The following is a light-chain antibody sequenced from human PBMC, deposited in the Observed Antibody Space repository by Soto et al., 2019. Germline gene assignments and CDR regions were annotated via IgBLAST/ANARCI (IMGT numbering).Light chain of an antibody. CDR1: QRVSSTY. CDR2: DTS. CDR3: QQRIKWPIT. J-gene: IGKJ5*01. V-gene: IGKV3D-20*02. Sequence: IVMTHSPATLSLSPWERATLSGRSSQRVSSTYVAWYQQKPGQAPRLLIYDTSMRATGTPARFSGSGSGTDFTLTISSLEPADFAVYYCQQRIKWPITFGQGTRLEIK.